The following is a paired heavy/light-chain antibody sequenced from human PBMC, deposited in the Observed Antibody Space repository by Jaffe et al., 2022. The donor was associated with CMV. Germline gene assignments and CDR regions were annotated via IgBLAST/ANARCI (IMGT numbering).Light chain of an antibody. Sequence: EIVLTQSPGTLSLSPGEGATLSCRATQIVNSGYLAWYQQRPGQSPRLLIYDTSTRATGIPDKFSGSGSGTDFTLTISSLEPDDSAVYYCQQYGIPPLTFGQGTKVEIK. CDR3: QQYGIPPLT. CDR2: DTS. J-gene: IGKJ1*01. V-gene: IGKV3-20*01. CDR1: QIVNSGY.
Heavy chain of an antibody. J-gene: IGHJ4*02. CDR1: GFMFGSHA. Sequence: EVQLLESGGGLVQPGGSLRLSCAASGFMFGSHAFSWVRQAPGKGLEWVAAISGSGLTTYYSDSVKGRFTISRDDSKNTLYLEMNSLSAGDTAVYYCARISMIVILIAPNDFWGQGTLVTVSS. CDR3: ARISMIVILIAPNDF. D-gene: IGHD3-16*01. V-gene: IGHV3-23*01. CDR2: ISGSGLTT.